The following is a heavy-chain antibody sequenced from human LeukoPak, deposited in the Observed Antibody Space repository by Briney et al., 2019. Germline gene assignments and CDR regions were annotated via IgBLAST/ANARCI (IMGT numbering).Heavy chain of an antibody. CDR3: AKVTVDIYYYYMDV. CDR2: IYSGGST. V-gene: IGHV3-66*01. D-gene: IGHD3-9*01. J-gene: IGHJ6*03. CDR1: GITVSSNF. Sequence: PGGSLRLSCAASGITVSSNFMSWVRQAPGKGLEWVSVIYSGGSTYYADSVKGRFIISRDNYKNTLYLQMNSLRAEDTAVYYCAKVTVDIYYYYMDVWGKGTTVTISS.